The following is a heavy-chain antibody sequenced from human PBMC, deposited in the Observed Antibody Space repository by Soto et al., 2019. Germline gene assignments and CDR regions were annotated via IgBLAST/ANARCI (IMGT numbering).Heavy chain of an antibody. V-gene: IGHV1-69*13. CDR3: ARVPRTYGNWFDP. D-gene: IGHD4-17*01. CDR1: GGTFSSYA. J-gene: IGHJ5*02. Sequence: SVKVSCKASGGTFSSYAISWVRQAPGQGLEWMGGIIPIFGTANYAQKFQGRVTITADESTSTAYMELSSLRSEDTAVYYCARVPRTYGNWFDPWGQGTLVTVSS. CDR2: IIPIFGTA.